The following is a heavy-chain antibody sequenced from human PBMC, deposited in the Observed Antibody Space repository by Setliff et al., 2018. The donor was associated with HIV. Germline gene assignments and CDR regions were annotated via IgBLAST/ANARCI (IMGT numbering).Heavy chain of an antibody. Sequence: PSETLSLTCAVYGGSFNGYSWTWIRQPPGKGLEWIGGISHSGSTNYNPSLKSRVTISVDTSKSQFSLRLSSVTAADTAMYYCTRSGSSGYNSAPWRNDYWGQGTLVTVSS. J-gene: IGHJ4*02. D-gene: IGHD6-19*01. CDR2: ISHSGST. CDR1: GGSFNGYS. CDR3: TRSGSSGYNSAPWRNDY. V-gene: IGHV4-34*01.